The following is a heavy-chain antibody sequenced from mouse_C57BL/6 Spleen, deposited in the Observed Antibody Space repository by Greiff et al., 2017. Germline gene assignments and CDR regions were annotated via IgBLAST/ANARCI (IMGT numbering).Heavy chain of an antibody. CDR3: VSRYGYDGDYAMDY. D-gene: IGHD2-2*01. CDR1: GFSFNTYA. CDR2: IRSKSNNYAT. Sequence: EVKLVESGGGLVQPKGSLKLSCAASGFSFNTYAMNWVRQAPGKGLEWVARIRSKSNNYATYYADSVKDRFTISRDDSESMLYLQMNNLKTEDTAMYYCVSRYGYDGDYAMDYWGQGTSVTVSS. J-gene: IGHJ4*01. V-gene: IGHV10-1*01.